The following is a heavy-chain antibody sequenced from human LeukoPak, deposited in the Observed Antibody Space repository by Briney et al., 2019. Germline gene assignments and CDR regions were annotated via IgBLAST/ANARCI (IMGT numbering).Heavy chain of an antibody. V-gene: IGHV1-2*02. CDR1: GYTFTGYY. D-gene: IGHD1-1*01. Sequence: ASVKVSCKTSGYTFTGYYIHLLRQAPGQRLEWMGWINPNSGGTNYAQKFQGRVTMTRDTSISTAYMELSRLRSDDTAVYYCARDQAGTTQDWGQGTLVTVSS. CDR3: ARDQAGTTQD. J-gene: IGHJ4*02. CDR2: INPNSGGT.